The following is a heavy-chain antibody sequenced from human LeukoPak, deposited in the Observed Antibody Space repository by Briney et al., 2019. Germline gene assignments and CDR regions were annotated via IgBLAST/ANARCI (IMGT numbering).Heavy chain of an antibody. CDR2: INHSGRT. CDR3: ARTHSGRYGIDY. CDR1: GGSFSGYY. D-gene: IGHD1-26*01. J-gene: IGHJ4*02. V-gene: IGHV4-34*01. Sequence: KSSETLSLTCAVYGGSFSGYYWNWIRQPPGKGLEWIGEINHSGRTNYNPSLKSRVTISVDTSKKQFSLKLSSVTAADTAVYYCARTHSGRYGIDYWGQGTLVTVSS.